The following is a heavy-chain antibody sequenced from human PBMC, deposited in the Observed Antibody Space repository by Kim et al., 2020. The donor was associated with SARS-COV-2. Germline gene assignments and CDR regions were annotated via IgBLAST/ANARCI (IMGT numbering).Heavy chain of an antibody. CDR3: AKEGGGWFLDYYYYMDV. D-gene: IGHD3-16*01. V-gene: IGHV3-23*01. J-gene: IGHJ6*03. Sequence: GKGRFTISRDNSKNTLYLQMNSLRAEDTAVYYCAKEGGGWFLDYYYYMDVWGKGTTVTVSS.